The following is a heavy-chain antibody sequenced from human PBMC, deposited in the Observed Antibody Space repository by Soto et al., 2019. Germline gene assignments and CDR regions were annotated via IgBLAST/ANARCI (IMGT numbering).Heavy chain of an antibody. CDR3: ASANCSGGSCFNYYYYMDV. D-gene: IGHD2-15*01. CDR2: INPSGGST. Sequence: ASVKVSCKASGYTFTSYYMHWVRQAPGQGLEWMGIINPSGGSTSYAQKFQGRVTMTRDTSTSTVYMELSSLRSEDTAVYYCASANCSGGSCFNYYYYMDVWGKGTTVTVSS. V-gene: IGHV1-46*03. J-gene: IGHJ6*03. CDR1: GYTFTSYY.